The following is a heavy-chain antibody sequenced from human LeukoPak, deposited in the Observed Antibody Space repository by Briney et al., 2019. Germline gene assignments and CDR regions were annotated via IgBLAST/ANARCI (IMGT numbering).Heavy chain of an antibody. CDR2: ISTSGSTM. D-gene: IGHD1-1*01. J-gene: IGHJ5*02. CDR1: GFTFSSYW. Sequence: PGGSLRLSCAASGFTFSSYWMNWVRQAPGKGLEWVSYISTSGSTMYYADSVKGRFTISRDNAKNLVYLQMNSLRADDTAVYYCARDRGVTGALWFDPWGQGTLVTLSS. V-gene: IGHV3-48*03. CDR3: ARDRGVTGALWFDP.